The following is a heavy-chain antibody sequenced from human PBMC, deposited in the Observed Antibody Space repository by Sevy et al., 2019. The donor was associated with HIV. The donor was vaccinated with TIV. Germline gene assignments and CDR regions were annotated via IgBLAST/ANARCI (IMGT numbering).Heavy chain of an antibody. CDR1: GGSISSGNYY. D-gene: IGHD4-17*01. J-gene: IGHJ2*01. V-gene: IGHV4-31*03. Sequence: SETLSLTCTVSGGSISSGNYYWTWIRQHPGKGLEWIGYIYSRGSTYYNPSLKSRVTISEATSKNQFSLELNSVTAADTAVYYCARGWSDSGDHVTPDWWYFDLWGRGTLVTVSS. CDR3: ARGWSDSGDHVTPDWWYFDL. CDR2: IYSRGST.